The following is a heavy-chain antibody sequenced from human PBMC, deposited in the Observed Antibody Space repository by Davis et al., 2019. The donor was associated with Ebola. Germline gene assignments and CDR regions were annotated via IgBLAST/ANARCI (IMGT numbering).Heavy chain of an antibody. D-gene: IGHD6-19*01. J-gene: IGHJ5*02. CDR3: AREGGSSGWSVSRWFDP. V-gene: IGHV6-1*01. CDR2: TYYRSTWYN. Sequence: HSQTLSLTCAISGDSVSSNSAAWNWIRQSPSRGLEWLGRTYYRSTWYNDYAVSVKSRITINPDTSKNQFSLQLKSVTPEDTAVYYCAREGGSSGWSVSRWFDPWGHGTLVTVSS. CDR1: GDSVSSNSAA.